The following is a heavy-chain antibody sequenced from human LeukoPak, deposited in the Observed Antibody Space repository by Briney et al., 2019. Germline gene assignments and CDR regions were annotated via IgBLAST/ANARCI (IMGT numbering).Heavy chain of an antibody. CDR1: GYSISSGYY. D-gene: IGHD3-16*01. V-gene: IGHV4-38-2*02. CDR3: ARWGVSAGNQNWFDP. Sequence: SETLSLTCTVSGYSISSGYYWGWIRQPPGKGLEWIGSIYHSGSTYYNPSLKSRVTISVDTSKNQFSLKLSSVTAADTAVHYCARWGVSAGNQNWFDPWGQGTLVTVSS. CDR2: IYHSGST. J-gene: IGHJ5*02.